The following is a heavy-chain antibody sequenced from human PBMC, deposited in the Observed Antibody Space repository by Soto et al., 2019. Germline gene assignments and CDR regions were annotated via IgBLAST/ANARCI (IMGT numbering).Heavy chain of an antibody. J-gene: IGHJ4*02. Sequence: GGSLRLSCVASGITLSDNYMTWIRQAPGKGLEWLSYISNSDYTTYYADSVKGRFTISRDNAKNSLYLQLNGLRVEDTAVYYCASGKWSLDYWGQGILVTVSS. CDR2: ISNSDYTT. CDR3: ASGKWSLDY. CDR1: GITLSDNY. D-gene: IGHD2-8*01. V-gene: IGHV3-11*01.